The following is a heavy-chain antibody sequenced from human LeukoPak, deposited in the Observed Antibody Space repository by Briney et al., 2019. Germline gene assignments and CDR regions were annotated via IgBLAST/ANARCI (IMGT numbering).Heavy chain of an antibody. Sequence: GGSLRLSCAASGFTFDDYAMHWVRQAPGKGLEWVSGISWNSGSIGYADSVKGRFTISRDNAKNSLYLQMNSLRAEDTALYYCAKGNYHGSGSLPSYWGQGTLVTVSS. CDR3: AKGNYHGSGSLPSY. J-gene: IGHJ4*02. D-gene: IGHD3-10*01. CDR2: ISWNSGSI. V-gene: IGHV3-9*01. CDR1: GFTFDDYA.